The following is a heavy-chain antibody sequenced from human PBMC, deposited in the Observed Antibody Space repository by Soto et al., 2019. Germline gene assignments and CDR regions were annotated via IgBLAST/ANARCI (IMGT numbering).Heavy chain of an antibody. J-gene: IGHJ4*02. CDR2: IYYSGST. D-gene: IGHD4-17*01. CDR3: AREGGYLRSLDY. V-gene: IGHV4-59*01. Sequence: PEETLSLTCTVSGGSISSYYWSWIRQPPGKGLEWIGYIYYSGSTNYNPSLKSRVTISVDTSKNQFSLKLSSVTAADTAVYYCAREGGYLRSLDYWGQGTLVTVSS. CDR1: GGSISSYY.